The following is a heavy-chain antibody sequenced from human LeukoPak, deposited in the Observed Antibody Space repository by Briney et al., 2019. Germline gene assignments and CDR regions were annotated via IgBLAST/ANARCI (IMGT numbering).Heavy chain of an antibody. CDR2: ISSSSSYI. Sequence: PGGSLRLSCAASGFTFSSYSMNWVRQAPGKGLEWVSSISSSSSYIYYADSVKGRFTISRDNAKNSLYLQMNSLRAEDTAVYYCARDFSGAGPHRVSGFDYWGQGTLVTVSS. V-gene: IGHV3-21*01. D-gene: IGHD3-10*01. CDR3: ARDFSGAGPHRVSGFDY. CDR1: GFTFSSYS. J-gene: IGHJ4*02.